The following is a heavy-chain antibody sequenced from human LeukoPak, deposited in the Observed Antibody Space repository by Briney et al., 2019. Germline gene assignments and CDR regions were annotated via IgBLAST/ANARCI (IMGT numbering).Heavy chain of an antibody. CDR1: GGSISSSSYY. CDR2: IYYSGST. CDR3: ARINDFWSGYRRGQSHNWFDP. Sequence: PSETLSLTCTVSGGSISSSSYYWGWLRQPPGKGLEWIGSIYYSGSTYYNPSLKSRVTISVDTSKNQFSLKLSSVTAADTAVYYCARINDFWSGYRRGQSHNWFDPWGQGTLVTVSS. J-gene: IGHJ5*02. V-gene: IGHV4-39*07. D-gene: IGHD3-3*01.